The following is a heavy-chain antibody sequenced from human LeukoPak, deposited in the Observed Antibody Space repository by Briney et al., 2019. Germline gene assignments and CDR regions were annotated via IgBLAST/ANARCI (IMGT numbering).Heavy chain of an antibody. V-gene: IGHV3-30*03. CDR2: VSADGRTK. D-gene: IGHD5-24*01. CDR3: AREFGHNRWYFDY. CDR1: GVTFRTYS. J-gene: IGHJ4*02. Sequence: PGGSLRLSCAASGVTFRTYSIHWVRQAPGKGREWVTVVSADGRTKLYSDSVKGRFTVSRDNSLNTLHLQMNSLKTEDTAVYYCAREFGHNRWYFDYWGQGALVTVSS.